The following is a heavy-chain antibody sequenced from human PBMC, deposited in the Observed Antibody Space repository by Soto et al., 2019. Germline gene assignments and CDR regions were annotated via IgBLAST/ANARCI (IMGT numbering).Heavy chain of an antibody. J-gene: IGHJ6*02. CDR2: MSPSGGDT. CDR3: GRAELHNLYYYYAMDV. D-gene: IGHD3-10*01. CDR1: GYTFIGNY. V-gene: IGHV1-2*02. Sequence: QVQLVQSGAEVRNPGASLKVSCKASGYTFIGNYIHWVRQAPGQGLEWMGWMSPSGGDTKFAQRFQGRVTMTRDTSISTAYMELSSLRSDDTAIYYCGRAELHNLYYYYAMDVWGQGTMVTVSS.